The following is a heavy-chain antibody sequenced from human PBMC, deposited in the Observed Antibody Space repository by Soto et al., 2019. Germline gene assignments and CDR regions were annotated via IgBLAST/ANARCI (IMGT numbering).Heavy chain of an antibody. J-gene: IGHJ4*02. V-gene: IGHV1-46*01. CDR1: GYTFTSYY. Sequence: ASVEVSCKASGYTFTSYYMHWVRQAPGQGLEWMGIINPSGGSTSYAQKFQGRVTMTRDTSTSTVYMELSSLRSEDTAVYYCARGRGSPSVKTSFDYWGQGTLVTVSS. D-gene: IGHD6-13*01. CDR3: ARGRGSPSVKTSFDY. CDR2: INPSGGST.